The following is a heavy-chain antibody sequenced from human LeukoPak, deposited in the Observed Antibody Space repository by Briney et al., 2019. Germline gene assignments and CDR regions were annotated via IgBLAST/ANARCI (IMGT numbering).Heavy chain of an antibody. D-gene: IGHD4-17*01. J-gene: IGHJ3*02. Sequence: SETLSLTCTVSSGSISTSNYYWGWVRQPPGKALEWIGNIFYSGSTYYSPSLKSRVTISLDTSRNQFSLKLNSVTAADTAVYYCAPPHTTVRWPNAFDIWGQGTMVTVSS. CDR3: APPHTTVRWPNAFDI. CDR1: SGSISTSNYY. CDR2: IFYSGST. V-gene: IGHV4-39*07.